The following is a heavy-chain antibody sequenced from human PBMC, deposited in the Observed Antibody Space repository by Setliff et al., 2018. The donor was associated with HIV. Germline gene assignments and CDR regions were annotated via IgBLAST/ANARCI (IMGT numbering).Heavy chain of an antibody. D-gene: IGHD3-3*01. Sequence: PGGSLRLSCAVSGFTLSTFSMSWVRQAPGKGLEWVSAISGRGGSTYYADSVKGRFTISRDNSKNTLYLQMNSLRAEDTAVYYCAKAKWLLSHWGFDPWGQGTLVTVSS. CDR1: GFTLSTFS. CDR2: ISGRGGST. V-gene: IGHV3-23*01. CDR3: AKAKWLLSHWGFDP. J-gene: IGHJ5*02.